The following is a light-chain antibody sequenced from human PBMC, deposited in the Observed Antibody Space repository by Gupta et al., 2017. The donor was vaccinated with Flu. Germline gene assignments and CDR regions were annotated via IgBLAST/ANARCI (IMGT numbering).Light chain of an antibody. CDR1: ALPKNY. CDR2: EDN. CDR3: YSTDNSGNQRV. J-gene: IGLJ2*01. V-gene: IGLV3-10*01. Sequence: YELTQPPSVSVSPGQTARIPCSGDALPKNYAYWYQQKSGQAPVLVVYEDNERPSGIPERFSGSSSGTMATLTISGAQVEDEADYYCYSTDNSGNQRVFGGGTRLTVL.